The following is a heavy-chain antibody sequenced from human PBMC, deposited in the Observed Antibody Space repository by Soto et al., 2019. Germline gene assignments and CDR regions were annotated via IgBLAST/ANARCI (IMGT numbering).Heavy chain of an antibody. CDR3: ARDTYDFWSGYYSY. Sequence: ASVKVSGKASGYTFTGYYMHWVRQAPGQGLEWMGWINPNSGGTNYAQKFQGWVTMTRDTSISTAYMELSRLRSDDTAVYYCARDTYDFWSGYYSYWGQGTLVTVSS. D-gene: IGHD3-3*01. V-gene: IGHV1-2*04. J-gene: IGHJ4*02. CDR1: GYTFTGYY. CDR2: INPNSGGT.